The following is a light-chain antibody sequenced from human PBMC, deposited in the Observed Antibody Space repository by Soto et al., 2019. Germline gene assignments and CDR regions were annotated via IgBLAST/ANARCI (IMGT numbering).Light chain of an antibody. CDR2: DAS. J-gene: IGKJ4*01. CDR1: QDISNY. V-gene: IGKV1-33*01. Sequence: DIQMTQSPSSLSASVGDRVTITCQASQDISNYLNWYQQKPGKAPNLLIFDASNLDAGVPSRFRGSGSGTYFTFTIHSLQPEDVATYYCQQYDHLSLTFGGGTKVDI. CDR3: QQYDHLSLT.